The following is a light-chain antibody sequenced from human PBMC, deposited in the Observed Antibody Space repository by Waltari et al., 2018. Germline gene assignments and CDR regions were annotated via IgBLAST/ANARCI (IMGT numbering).Light chain of an antibody. CDR1: TSDIGAYDL. CDR3: ASYVNSFALV. CDR2: EVK. J-gene: IGLJ2*01. Sequence: HSALTQPASVSGSPGQSISISCAGTTSDIGAYDLVSWYQKYPGKAPKLIIYEVKNRPSDSPPRFSASKSGDTASLTISGLQAEDEAEYYCASYVNSFALVFGGGTKVSVL. V-gene: IGLV2-14*01.